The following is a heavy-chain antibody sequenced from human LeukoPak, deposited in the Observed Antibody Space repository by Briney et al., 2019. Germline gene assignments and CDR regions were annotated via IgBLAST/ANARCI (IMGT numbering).Heavy chain of an antibody. Sequence: GGSLRLSCAASGITLSSYAMHWVRQAPGKGLEWVSLISSGGTDEYYADSVKGRFTISRDNSKNTLYLQLNSLRGEDTAVYYCAKDTTYYYDSGSSGPHYFDNWGQGTLVTVSS. CDR2: ISSGGTDE. J-gene: IGHJ4*02. CDR3: AKDTTYYYDSGSSGPHYFDN. CDR1: GITLSSYA. D-gene: IGHD3-10*01. V-gene: IGHV3-30*01.